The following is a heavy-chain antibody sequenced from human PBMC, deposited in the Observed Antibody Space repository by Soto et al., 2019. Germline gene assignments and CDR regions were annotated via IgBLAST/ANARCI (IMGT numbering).Heavy chain of an antibody. CDR1: GGSISSGGYS. V-gene: IGHV4-30-2*01. D-gene: IGHD6-19*01. Sequence: QLQLQESGSGLVKPSQTRSLTCAVSGGSISSGGYSWSWIRQPPGKGLEWIGYIHPSGSTYYNPYLKSRGTISVDRSKNQVSLKLSSVTAADTDVYYCDSLRSGWGIDYWGQGTLVTVSS. CDR2: IHPSGST. J-gene: IGHJ4*02. CDR3: DSLRSGWGIDY.